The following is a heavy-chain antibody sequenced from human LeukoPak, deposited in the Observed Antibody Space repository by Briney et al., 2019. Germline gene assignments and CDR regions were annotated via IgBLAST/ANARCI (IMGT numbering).Heavy chain of an antibody. V-gene: IGHV1-46*01. J-gene: IGHJ4*02. CDR1: GYTFTRYY. CDR2: INPSGGST. D-gene: IGHD5-24*01. Sequence: ASVKVSCKASGYTFTRYYMHWVRQAPGQGLEWMGIINPSGGSTIYAQKLQGRVTMTRDTSTSTVYMELSSLRSEDTAVYYCASTSGWLTLEDWGQGTLVTVSS. CDR3: ASTSGWLTLED.